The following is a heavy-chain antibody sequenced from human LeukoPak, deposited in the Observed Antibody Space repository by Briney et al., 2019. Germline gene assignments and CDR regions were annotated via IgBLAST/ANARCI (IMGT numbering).Heavy chain of an antibody. D-gene: IGHD5-24*01. Sequence: PGGSLRLSCAASGFTFSSYSMNWVRQAPGKGLEWVSSISSSSSYIYYADSVKGRFTISRDNAKDSLYLQMNSLRAEDTAVYYCARMATTKEYYWGQGTLVTVSS. CDR3: ARMATTKEYY. CDR1: GFTFSSYS. CDR2: ISSSSSYI. J-gene: IGHJ4*02. V-gene: IGHV3-21*01.